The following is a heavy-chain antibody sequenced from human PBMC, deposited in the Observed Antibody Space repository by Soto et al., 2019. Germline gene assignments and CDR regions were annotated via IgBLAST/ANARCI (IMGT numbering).Heavy chain of an antibody. CDR1: GGTFSTYA. J-gene: IGHJ4*02. Sequence: QVQLVQSGAEVXKPESSVKVSCKAPGGTFSTYAISWVRQAPGQGLEWMGGIIPMFGTANYAQRFQDRVTITADESTNTVYMELSSLRSEDTAVYFCASGIQLWLRRINNGYSGWGQGTLVTVSS. CDR2: IIPMFGTA. D-gene: IGHD5-18*01. CDR3: ASGIQLWLRRINNGYSG. V-gene: IGHV1-69*12.